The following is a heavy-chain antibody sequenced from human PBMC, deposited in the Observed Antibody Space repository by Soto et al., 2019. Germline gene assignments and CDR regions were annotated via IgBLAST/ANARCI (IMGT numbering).Heavy chain of an antibody. CDR2: LTHSGRT. J-gene: IGHJ5*02. D-gene: IGHD2-8*01. CDR1: GGSCSGYY. V-gene: IGHV4-34*01. CDR3: ARGLGVCTNGVCHHTPAAFDP. Sequence: GTPARSSAVYGGSCSGYYWRWVGQPPGKGLEWIGELTHSGRTNYNPSLKSRVTISVDTSKHQFSLKLGSVTAADTAVDYGARGLGVCTNGVCHHTPAAFDPPGPATLLSLS.